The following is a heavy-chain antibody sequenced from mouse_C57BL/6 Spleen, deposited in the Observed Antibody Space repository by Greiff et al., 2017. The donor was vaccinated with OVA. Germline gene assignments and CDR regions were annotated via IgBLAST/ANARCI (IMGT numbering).Heavy chain of an antibody. D-gene: IGHD2-4*01. J-gene: IGHJ4*01. Sequence: QVQLKESGPGLVAPSQSLSITCTVSGFSLTSYAISWVRQPPGKGLEWLGVIWTGGGTNYNSAPKSRLSISKDNSKSQVFLQMNSLPTDDTARYYCARADYDEYYYAMDYWGQGTSVTVSS. CDR3: ARADYDEYYYAMDY. V-gene: IGHV2-9-1*01. CDR2: IWTGGGT. CDR1: GFSLTSYA.